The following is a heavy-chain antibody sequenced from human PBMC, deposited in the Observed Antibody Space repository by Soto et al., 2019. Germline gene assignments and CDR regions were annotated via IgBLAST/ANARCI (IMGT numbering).Heavy chain of an antibody. V-gene: IGHV4-59*01. J-gene: IGHJ4*02. CDR2: ISYSGST. D-gene: IGHD6-13*01. CDR3: ARGTSWQLPFDY. Sequence: PSETLSLTCTVFSDSISSYYWSWIRQPPGKRLEWIGYISYSGSTDYNPSLKSRVTISGDTSKNQFSLKVSSVTAADTAVYYCARGTSWQLPFDYWGRGTLVTVSS. CDR1: SDSISSYY.